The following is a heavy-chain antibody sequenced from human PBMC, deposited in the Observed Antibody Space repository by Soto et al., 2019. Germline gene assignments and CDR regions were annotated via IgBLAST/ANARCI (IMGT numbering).Heavy chain of an antibody. CDR3: ARHFNYYGSGSYYIDY. J-gene: IGHJ4*02. CDR2: IYYSGST. V-gene: IGHV4-39*01. D-gene: IGHD3-10*01. Sequence: QLQLQESGPGLVKPSETLSLTCTVSGGSISSSSYYWGWIRQPPGKGLEWIGSIYYSGSTYYNPSLKSRVTISVDTSKNQFSLKLSSVTAADTAVYYCARHFNYYGSGSYYIDYWGQGTLVTVSS. CDR1: GGSISSSSYY.